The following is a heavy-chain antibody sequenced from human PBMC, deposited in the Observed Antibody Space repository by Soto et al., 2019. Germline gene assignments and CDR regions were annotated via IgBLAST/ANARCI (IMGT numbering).Heavy chain of an antibody. Sequence: EVQLVESGGDLVQPGGSLKLSCAASGFIFSGNTIHWVRQASGEGLEWVGRIRGRADNYATGYAASVKGRFTISRDDSKKTAYLQMNSLKTKDTAVYFCNRAPDGNNADYWGQGTMVTVSS. V-gene: IGHV3-73*02. J-gene: IGHJ4*02. CDR3: NRAPDGNNADY. CDR1: GFIFSGNT. D-gene: IGHD6-13*01. CDR2: IRGRADNYAT.